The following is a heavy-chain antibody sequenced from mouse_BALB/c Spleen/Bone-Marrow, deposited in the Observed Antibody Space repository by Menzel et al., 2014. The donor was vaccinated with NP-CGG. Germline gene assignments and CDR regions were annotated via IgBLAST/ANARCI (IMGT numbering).Heavy chain of an antibody. J-gene: IGHJ1*01. Sequence: EVQLQQSGPELVKPGASVKISCKASGYSFTGYFMNWVMQSHGKSLEWIGRINPYNGDTFYNQKFKGKATLTVDTSSSTAHMELRSLASEDSAVYYCARVTTDWYFDVWGAGTTVTVSS. CDR3: ARVTTDWYFDV. CDR1: GYSFTGYF. D-gene: IGHD1-1*01. CDR2: INPYNGDT. V-gene: IGHV1-20*02.